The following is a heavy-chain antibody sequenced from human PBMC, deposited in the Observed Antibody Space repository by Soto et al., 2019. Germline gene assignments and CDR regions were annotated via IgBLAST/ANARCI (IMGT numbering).Heavy chain of an antibody. Sequence: EVQLVESGGGLVKPGESLRLSCTFTFSSYSLNWVRQALGKGLEWVSSISSGSAYIKYADSVKGRFTISRDNANNLLYLQMISLRADDSAVYYYTRDEGASYDNWINPWGQGTLVTVSS. D-gene: IGHD1-26*01. CDR1: TFSSYS. V-gene: IGHV3-21*01. J-gene: IGHJ5*02. CDR3: TRDEGASYDNWINP. CDR2: ISSGSAYI.